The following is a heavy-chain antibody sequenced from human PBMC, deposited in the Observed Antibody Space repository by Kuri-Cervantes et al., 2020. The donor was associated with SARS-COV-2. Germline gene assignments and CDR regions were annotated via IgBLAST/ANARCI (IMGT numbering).Heavy chain of an antibody. CDR3: ARSQHSTSRFYYYSLDV. J-gene: IGHJ6*02. CDR1: GGSISSYY. V-gene: IGHV4-59*08. D-gene: IGHD6-6*01. CDR2: ISYTGST. Sequence: GSLRPSCTVSGGSISSYYWSWIRQPPGKGLEWIGYISYTGSTNYNPSLKSRATISVDRSKTQFSLKLTSMTAADTAVYFCARSQHSTSRFYYYSLDVWGQGTTVTVSS.